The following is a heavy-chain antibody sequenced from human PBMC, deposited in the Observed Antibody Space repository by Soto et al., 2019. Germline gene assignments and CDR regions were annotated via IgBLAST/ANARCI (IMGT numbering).Heavy chain of an antibody. CDR3: ARGGQYDSNGSHYHYYGMDV. J-gene: IGHJ6*02. V-gene: IGHV3-64*02. Sequence: PGGSLRLSCAASGFTFSSYTLHWVRQAPGKGLEYVSAINNNGGGTFYVDSVKGRFTISRDNSKNTLYLQMGSLRGEDMAVYYCARGGQYDSNGSHYHYYGMDVWGQGTTVTVSS. CDR2: INNNGGGT. D-gene: IGHD3-22*01. CDR1: GFTFSSYT.